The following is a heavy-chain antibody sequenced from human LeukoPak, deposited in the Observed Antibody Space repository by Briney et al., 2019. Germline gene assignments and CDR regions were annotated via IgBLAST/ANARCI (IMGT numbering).Heavy chain of an antibody. CDR1: GFTFSTYS. CDR2: ITGSSATI. V-gene: IGHV3-48*04. Sequence: GGSLRLSCAASGFTFSTYSMIWVRQAPGRGLEWVSYITGSSATINYADSVEGRFTISRDNAKNSLYLQMNSLRAEDTAVYYCARDRASSYCGGDCYPNWGQGTLVTVSS. D-gene: IGHD2-21*02. J-gene: IGHJ4*02. CDR3: ARDRASSYCGGDCYPN.